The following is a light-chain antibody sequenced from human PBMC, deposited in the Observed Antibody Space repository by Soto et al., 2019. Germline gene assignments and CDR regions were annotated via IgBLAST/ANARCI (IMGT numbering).Light chain of an antibody. CDR3: SSYAGSNTWV. J-gene: IGLJ3*02. CDR1: SSDVGGYNS. Sequence: QSALTQPPSASGSPGQLVTISCTGTSSDVGGYNSVSWYQQHPGKAPKLMIYEVSKRPSGVPDRFSGSKSGNTASLTVSGLQAEDEADYYCSSYAGSNTWVFGGGTKLTVL. V-gene: IGLV2-8*01. CDR2: EVS.